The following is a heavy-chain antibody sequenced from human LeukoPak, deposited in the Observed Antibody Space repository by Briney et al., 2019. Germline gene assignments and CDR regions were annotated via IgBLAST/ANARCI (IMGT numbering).Heavy chain of an antibody. CDR3: AKDRLDTAMVFDY. D-gene: IGHD5-18*01. V-gene: IGHV3-30*18. J-gene: IGHJ4*02. CDR2: ISYDGSNK. Sequence: GGSLRLSCAASGFTFSSYGMHWVRQAPGKGLEWVAVISYDGSNKYYADSVKGRFTTSRDNSKNTLYLQMNSLRAEDTAVYYCAKDRLDTAMVFDYWGQGTLVTVSS. CDR1: GFTFSSYG.